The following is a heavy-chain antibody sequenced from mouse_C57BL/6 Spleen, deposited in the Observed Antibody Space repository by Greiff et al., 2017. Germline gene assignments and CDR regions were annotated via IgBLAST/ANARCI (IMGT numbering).Heavy chain of an antibody. D-gene: IGHD2-5*01. V-gene: IGHV1-5*01. Sequence: EVQGVESGTVLARPGASVKMSCKTSGYTFTSYWMHWVKQRPGQGLEWIGAIYPGNSDTSYNQKFKGKAKLTAVTSASTAYMELSSLTNEDSAVYYCTRRDSNYPYYAMDYWGQGTSVTVSS. J-gene: IGHJ4*01. CDR1: GYTFTSYW. CDR3: TRRDSNYPYYAMDY. CDR2: IYPGNSDT.